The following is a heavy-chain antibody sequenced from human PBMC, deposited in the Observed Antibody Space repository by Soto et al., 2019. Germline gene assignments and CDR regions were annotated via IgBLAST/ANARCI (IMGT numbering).Heavy chain of an antibody. J-gene: IGHJ6*02. Sequence: GESLKISCKASGYSFTTYWIAWVRQMPGKGLEWMGIINPGDSDIRYSPSFQGQVTISADNSISTAYLQWSSLKASDTAMYYCPRHEQFYYYYYGMDVWGEGTAVPFS. D-gene: IGHD4-4*01. CDR1: GYSFTTYW. CDR3: PRHEQFYYYYYGMDV. CDR2: INPGDSDI. V-gene: IGHV5-51*01.